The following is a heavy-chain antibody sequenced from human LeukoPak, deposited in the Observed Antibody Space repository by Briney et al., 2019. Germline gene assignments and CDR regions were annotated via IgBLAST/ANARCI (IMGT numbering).Heavy chain of an antibody. CDR2: ISDGGTTI. V-gene: IGHV3-11*04. CDR1: GFTFTSYY. J-gene: IGHJ3*01. D-gene: IGHD1-26*01. CDR3: ARVGKVGATGALDL. Sequence: GGSLRLSCAASGFTFTSYYMSWIRQAPGKGLQWLSYISDGGTTIFYADSVKGRFTISRYNAKNSLYLQLSSLKGEDTAVYYCARVGKVGATGALDLWGQGTLVTVSS.